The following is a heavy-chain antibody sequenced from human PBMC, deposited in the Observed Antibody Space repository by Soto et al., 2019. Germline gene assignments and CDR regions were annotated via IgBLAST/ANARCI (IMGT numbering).Heavy chain of an antibody. CDR2: SRNKDHSYSA. CDR1: GFTLSEHY. CDR3: GRGHWSLDY. J-gene: IGHJ4*02. Sequence: LRLSCVASGFTLSEHYMDWVRQAPGKGLEWVARSRNKDHSYSAEYAASVKGRFTISRDDSKNSLYLQMTSLTPEDTAVYYCGRGHWSLDYWGQGTVVTVSS. D-gene: IGHD2-8*02. V-gene: IGHV3-72*01.